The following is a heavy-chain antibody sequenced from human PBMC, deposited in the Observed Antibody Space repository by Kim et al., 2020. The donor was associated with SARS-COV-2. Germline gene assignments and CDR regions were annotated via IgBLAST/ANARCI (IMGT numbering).Heavy chain of an antibody. CDR1: GGTFSSYA. CDR3: ARGFASSSWFPWFDP. Sequence: SVKVSCKASGGTFSSYAISWVRQAPGQGLEWMGGSIPIFGTANYAQKFQGRVTITAEETTSTAYMELSSQRSEDTAVYYCARGFASSSWFPWFDPWGQGTLVTVSS. J-gene: IGHJ5*02. D-gene: IGHD6-13*01. V-gene: IGHV1-69*13. CDR2: SIPIFGTA.